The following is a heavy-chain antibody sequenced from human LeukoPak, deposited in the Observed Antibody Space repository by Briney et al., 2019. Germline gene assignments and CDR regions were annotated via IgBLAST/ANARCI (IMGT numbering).Heavy chain of an antibody. V-gene: IGHV4-34*01. CDR2: IYHSGNT. CDR3: ARGGRNSGNYYRPHNYYAMDV. D-gene: IGHD1-26*01. Sequence: THSLYYGHHPDSHNGYYWIWIRHPPRKRLQCIGQIYHSGNTNNNPSLKRRVTISLDTTKNKFSRRLSSVTAADTAVYYCARGGRNSGNYYRPHNYYAMDVWGQGTTVTVSS. J-gene: IGHJ6*02. CDR1: PDSHNGYY.